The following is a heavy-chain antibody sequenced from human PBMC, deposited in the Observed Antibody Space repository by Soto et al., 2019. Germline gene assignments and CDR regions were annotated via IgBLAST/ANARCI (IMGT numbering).Heavy chain of an antibody. CDR1: GYTFTSYA. CDR2: INAGNGNT. V-gene: IGHV1-3*01. Sequence: QVQLVQSGAEVKKPGASVKVSCKASGYTFTSYAMHWVRQAPGQRLEWMGWINAGNGNTKYSQKFQGRVTITRDTSASTAYMELSSLRSEDTAVYYCAREPRDYGDYYYYYYYMDVWGKGTTVTVSS. J-gene: IGHJ6*03. D-gene: IGHD4-17*01. CDR3: AREPRDYGDYYYYYYYMDV.